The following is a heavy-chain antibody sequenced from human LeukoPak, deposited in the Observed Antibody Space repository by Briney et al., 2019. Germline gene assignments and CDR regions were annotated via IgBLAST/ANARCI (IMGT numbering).Heavy chain of an antibody. J-gene: IGHJ5*02. Sequence: ASVKVSCKVSGYTLTELSMHWVRQAPGKGLEWMGGFDPEDGETIYAQKFQGRVTMTEDTSTDTAYMELSSLRPEDTAVYYCARDRSSSAWFDPWGQGTLVTVSS. D-gene: IGHD6-6*01. CDR1: GYTLTELS. V-gene: IGHV1-24*01. CDR2: FDPEDGET. CDR3: ARDRSSSAWFDP.